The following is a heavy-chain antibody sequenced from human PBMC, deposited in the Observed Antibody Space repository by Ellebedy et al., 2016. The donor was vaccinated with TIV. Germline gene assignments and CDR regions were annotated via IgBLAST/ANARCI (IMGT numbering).Heavy chain of an antibody. Sequence: GESLKISCAASGFTFKNYAINWVRQAPGKGLEWVSAISANTLNIYYADTVRGRFTISRDNSKNTVYLQMNSLRAEDTAVYFCAKREMIRDTTGAPAPLFDLWGQGTLVTVSS. CDR1: GFTFKNYA. CDR2: ISANTLNI. D-gene: IGHD1-26*01. J-gene: IGHJ4*02. CDR3: AKREMIRDTTGAPAPLFDL. V-gene: IGHV3-23*01.